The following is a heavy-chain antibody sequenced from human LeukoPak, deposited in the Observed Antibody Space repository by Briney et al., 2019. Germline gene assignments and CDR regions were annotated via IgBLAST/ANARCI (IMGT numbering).Heavy chain of an antibody. Sequence: GGSLRLSCAASGFTFDDYAMHWVRQAPGKGLEWVSLISWDGGITYYADSVKGRFTISRDNSKNSLYLQMNSLRAQDTALYYCAKGSNYYGSGTYPDYWGQGTLVTVSS. D-gene: IGHD3-10*01. V-gene: IGHV3-43D*03. CDR2: ISWDGGIT. CDR3: AKGSNYYGSGTYPDY. J-gene: IGHJ4*02. CDR1: GFTFDDYA.